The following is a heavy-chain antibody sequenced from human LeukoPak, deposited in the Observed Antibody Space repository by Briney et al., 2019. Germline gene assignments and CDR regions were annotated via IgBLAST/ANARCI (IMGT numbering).Heavy chain of an antibody. CDR3: ARDASYYHDSSGYGAYYYGMDV. Sequence: ETLSLTCTVSGGSISSGGYYWSWIRQAPGKGLEWVSVIYNGGSTYYADSLKGRFTISRDNSKNTLYLQMNRLRAEDTAVYYCARDASYYHDSSGYGAYYYGMDVWGQGTTVTVSS. CDR2: IYNGGST. J-gene: IGHJ6*02. D-gene: IGHD3-22*01. V-gene: IGHV3-53*01. CDR1: GGSISSGGYY.